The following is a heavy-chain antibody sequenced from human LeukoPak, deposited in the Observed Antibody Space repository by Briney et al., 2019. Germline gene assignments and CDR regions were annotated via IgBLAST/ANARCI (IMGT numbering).Heavy chain of an antibody. Sequence: PSETLSLTCAVYGGSFSGYYWSWIRQPPGKGLEWIGEINHSGSTNYNPSLKSRVTISVDTSKNQFSLKLSSVTAADTAVYYCARVSGSYSNYGMDVWGQGTTVTVSS. V-gene: IGHV4-34*01. CDR2: INHSGST. CDR3: ARVSGSYSNYGMDV. CDR1: GGSFSGYY. J-gene: IGHJ6*02. D-gene: IGHD1-26*01.